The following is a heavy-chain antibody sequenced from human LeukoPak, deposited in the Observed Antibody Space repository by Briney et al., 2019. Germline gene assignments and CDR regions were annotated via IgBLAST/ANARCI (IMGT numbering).Heavy chain of an antibody. CDR3: ARGEIDGPDFDQ. J-gene: IGHJ5*02. Sequence: ASVKVSCKASGYIFTAYYMHWVRQAPGQGLEWMGWINANSGDINYAQKFQGRVTMTRDTSITTAYMEVSGLTSDDTAVYFCARGEIDGPDFDQWGQGTLVTVSS. CDR2: INANSGDI. D-gene: IGHD5-24*01. V-gene: IGHV1-2*02. CDR1: GYIFTAYY.